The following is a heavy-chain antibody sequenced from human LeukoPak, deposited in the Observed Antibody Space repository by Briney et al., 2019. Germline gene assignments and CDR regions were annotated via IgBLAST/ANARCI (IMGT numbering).Heavy chain of an antibody. Sequence: GGSLRLSCAASGFPFSSFDMSWVRQAPGKGLEWVSVFSGSGGSTYYADSVKGRFTISRDNAKNTLYLQMNSLRAEDTAVYYCARLDILTGNYYYFNFWGQGTLVTVSS. CDR3: ARLDILTGNYYYFNF. V-gene: IGHV3-23*01. D-gene: IGHD3-9*01. CDR1: GFPFSSFD. CDR2: FSGSGGST. J-gene: IGHJ4*02.